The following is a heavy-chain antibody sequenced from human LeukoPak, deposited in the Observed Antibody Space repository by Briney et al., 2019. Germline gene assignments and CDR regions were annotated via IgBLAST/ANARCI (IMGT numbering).Heavy chain of an antibody. D-gene: IGHD2-15*01. Sequence: ASVKVSCKVSGYTLTELSMHWVRQAPGKGLEWMGGFDPEDGETIYAQKFQGRVTMTEDTSTDTAYMELSSLRSEDTAVYYCATSVDIVVVVAATPFDYWGQGTLVTVSS. CDR2: FDPEDGET. CDR1: GYTLTELS. J-gene: IGHJ4*02. V-gene: IGHV1-24*01. CDR3: ATSVDIVVVVAATPFDY.